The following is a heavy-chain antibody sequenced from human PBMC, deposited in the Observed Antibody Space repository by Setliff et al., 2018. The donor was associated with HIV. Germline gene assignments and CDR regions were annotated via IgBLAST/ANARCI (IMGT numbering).Heavy chain of an antibody. J-gene: IGHJ4*02. CDR3: AKTQTFITVYGPFDS. CDR1: GFSFRSYA. D-gene: IGHD4-4*01. V-gene: IGHV3-23*01. CDR2: ISGSGDIT. Sequence: PGESLTISCAASGFSFRSYAVSWVRQAPGKGLEWVSVISGSGDITYYRESVKGRFTVPRDNSNNTVYLQMNSLRAADTAMYYGAKTQTFITVYGPFDSWGQGTPVTVSS.